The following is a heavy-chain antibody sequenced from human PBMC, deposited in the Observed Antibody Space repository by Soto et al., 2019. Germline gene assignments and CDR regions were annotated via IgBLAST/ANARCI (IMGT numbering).Heavy chain of an antibody. J-gene: IGHJ4*02. D-gene: IGHD6-19*01. CDR3: ASAGGIAVAGIK. V-gene: IGHV3-48*03. CDR1: GFTFSSYE. CDR2: ISSSGSTK. Sequence: PGGSLRLSCAASGFTFSSYEMNWVRQAPGKGLEWVSYISSSGSTKYYADSVKGRFTISRDNAKNSLYLQMKSLRVEDMAVYYCASAGGIAVAGIKWGQGTLVTVSS.